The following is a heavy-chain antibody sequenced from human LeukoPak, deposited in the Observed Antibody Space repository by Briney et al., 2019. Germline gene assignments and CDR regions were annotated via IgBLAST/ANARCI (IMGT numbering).Heavy chain of an antibody. CDR1: GFTFSSYA. CDR2: ISYDGSNN. J-gene: IGHJ4*02. CDR3: AKSSLSSRLRYFDY. D-gene: IGHD4-17*01. V-gene: IGHV3-30*04. Sequence: GGSLRLSCAASGFTFSSYAMHWVRQAPGKGVEWVAVISYDGSNNYYADSVKGRFTMSRDNSKNTLYLQMNSLRAEDTAVYYCAKSSLSSRLRYFDYWGQGTLVTVSS.